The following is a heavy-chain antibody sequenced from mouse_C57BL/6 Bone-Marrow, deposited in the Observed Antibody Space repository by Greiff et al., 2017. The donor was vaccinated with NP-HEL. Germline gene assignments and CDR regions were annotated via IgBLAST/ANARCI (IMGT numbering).Heavy chain of an antibody. D-gene: IGHD1-2*01. V-gene: IGHV1-81*01. CDR2: IYPRSGNT. CDR1: GYTFTSYG. Sequence: VQLVESGAELARPGASVKLSCKASGYTFTSYGISWVKQRTGQGLEWIGEIYPRSGNTYYNEKFKGKATLTADKSSSTAYMELRSLTSEDSAVDFCARWGYGYDYDYWGQGTTLTVSS. J-gene: IGHJ2*01. CDR3: ARWGYGYDYDY.